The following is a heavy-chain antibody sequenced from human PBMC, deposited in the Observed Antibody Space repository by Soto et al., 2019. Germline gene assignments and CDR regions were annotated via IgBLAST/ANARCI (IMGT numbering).Heavy chain of an antibody. D-gene: IGHD2-2*01. CDR1: GLTFSRYA. Sequence: QVQLVESGGGVVQPGRSLRLSCAASGLTFSRYAMHWVRQAPGKGLEWVAVIIYDGSNKHYADSVQGRFTISRDNSKNTLYLQMNSLRAEDTAVYYCAAELGNKGCDAPDYWGQGTLVTVSS. CDR3: AAELGNKGCDAPDY. V-gene: IGHV3-30*04. CDR2: IIYDGSNK. J-gene: IGHJ4*02.